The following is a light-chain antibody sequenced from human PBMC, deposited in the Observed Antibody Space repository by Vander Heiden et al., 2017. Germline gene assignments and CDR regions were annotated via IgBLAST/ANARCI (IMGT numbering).Light chain of an antibody. J-gene: IGKJ1*01. CDR3: QQYYSTPSWT. CDR1: QSVLYNSNNQNY. V-gene: IGKV4-1*01. Sequence: DIVMTHSPDSLAVSLGERDTINCKSSQSVLYNSNNQNYLAWYQQKPGQPPKLLIYWASTRESGVPDRFSGSGSGTDFTLTISSLQAEDVAVYYCQQYYSTPSWTFGQGTKVEIK. CDR2: WAS.